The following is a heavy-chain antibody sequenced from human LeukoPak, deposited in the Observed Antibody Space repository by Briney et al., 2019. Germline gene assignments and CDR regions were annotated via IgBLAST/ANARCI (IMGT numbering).Heavy chain of an antibody. J-gene: IGHJ5*02. CDR3: ARDIVVVPAAIRGRWFDP. CDR2: INHSGST. CDR1: GGSFSGYY. D-gene: IGHD2-2*01. Sequence: SETLSLTCAVYGGSFSGYYWGWIRQPPGKGPEWIGEINHSGSTNYNPSLKSRVTISVDTSKNQFSLKLSSVTAADTAVYYCARDIVVVPAAIRGRWFDPWGQGTLVTVSS. V-gene: IGHV4-34*01.